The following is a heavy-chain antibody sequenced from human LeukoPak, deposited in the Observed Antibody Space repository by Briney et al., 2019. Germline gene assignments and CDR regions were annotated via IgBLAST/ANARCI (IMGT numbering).Heavy chain of an antibody. D-gene: IGHD6-13*01. CDR3: ARGPTSIGIAAAGTPPRWFDP. V-gene: IGHV3-53*01. J-gene: IGHJ5*02. CDR1: GFTVSSNY. Sequence: GGSLRLSCAASGFTVSSNYMSWVRQAPGKGLEWVSVIYSGGSTYYADSVKGRFTISRDNSKNTLYLQMNSLRAEDTAVYYCARGPTSIGIAAAGTPPRWFDPWGQGTLVTVSS. CDR2: IYSGGST.